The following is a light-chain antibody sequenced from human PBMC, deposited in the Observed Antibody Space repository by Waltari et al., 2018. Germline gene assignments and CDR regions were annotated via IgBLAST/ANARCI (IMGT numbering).Light chain of an antibody. J-gene: IGKJ4*01. V-gene: IGKV1-12*01. CDR3: QQAKGFPLT. Sequence: DIQMTQSPSTVSASVGDRVTITCRASQDISNWLAWFQQKPGRAPNLLIYSASRLQSWVPSRFSGSGSGTDFTLTISSLQPEDFATYFCQQAKGFPLTFGGGTRVEIK. CDR1: QDISNW. CDR2: SAS.